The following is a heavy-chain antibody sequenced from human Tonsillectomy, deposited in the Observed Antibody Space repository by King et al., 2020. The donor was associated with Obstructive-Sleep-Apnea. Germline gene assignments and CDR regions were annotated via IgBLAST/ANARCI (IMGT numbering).Heavy chain of an antibody. D-gene: IGHD3-10*01. V-gene: IGHV3-30*04. J-gene: IGHJ4*02. CDR2: ISYDGSNK. CDR1: GFSFSSYA. CDR3: ARDQGGSGSYSAY. Sequence: QLVESGGGVVQPGRSLRLSCAASGFSFSSYAMHWVRQAPGKGLEWVAVISYDGSNKYNADSVKGRFTISRDNSKNTLYLQMNSLRADDTAVYYCARDQGGSGSYSAYWGQGTLVAVSS.